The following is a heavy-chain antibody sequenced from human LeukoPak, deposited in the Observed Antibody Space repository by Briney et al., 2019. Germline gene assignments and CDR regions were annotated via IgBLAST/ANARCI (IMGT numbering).Heavy chain of an antibody. V-gene: IGHV3-30-3*01. CDR2: ISYDGSNK. Sequence: PGGSLRLSCAASGFTFSSYAMHWVRQAPGKGLEWVAVISYDGSNKYYADSVKGRLTISRDNSKNTLYLQMNSLRAEDTAVYYCARAYSDTIFDYWGQGTLVTVSS. J-gene: IGHJ4*02. CDR3: ARAYSDTIFDY. D-gene: IGHD2-15*01. CDR1: GFTFSSYA.